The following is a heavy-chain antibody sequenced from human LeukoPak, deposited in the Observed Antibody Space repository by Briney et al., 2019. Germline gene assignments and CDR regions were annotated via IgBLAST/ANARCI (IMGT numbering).Heavy chain of an antibody. Sequence: GGSLRLSCAASGFTFSGYSMNWVRQAPGKGLEWVSSISSSSSYIYYADSVKGRFTISRDNAKNSLYLQMNSLRAEDTAVYYCARSVLRYSSGWYYFDYWGQGTLVTVSS. J-gene: IGHJ4*02. V-gene: IGHV3-21*01. D-gene: IGHD6-19*01. CDR1: GFTFSGYS. CDR2: ISSSSSYI. CDR3: ARSVLRYSSGWYYFDY.